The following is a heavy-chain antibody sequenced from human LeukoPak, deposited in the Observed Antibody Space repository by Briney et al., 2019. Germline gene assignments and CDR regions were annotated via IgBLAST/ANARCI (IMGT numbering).Heavy chain of an antibody. D-gene: IGHD2-2*01. V-gene: IGHV3-48*01. CDR1: GFTFSTYS. J-gene: IGHJ4*02. CDR2: ISTSSSII. CDR3: ARDCSSTICYDTPGFDY. Sequence: GGSLRLSCAASGFTFSTYSMNWVRQAPGKGLEWVSYISTSSSIIYYADSVKGRFTISRDNAKNSLYLQMNSLRAEDTAVYFCARDCSSTICYDTPGFDYWGQGTLVTVSS.